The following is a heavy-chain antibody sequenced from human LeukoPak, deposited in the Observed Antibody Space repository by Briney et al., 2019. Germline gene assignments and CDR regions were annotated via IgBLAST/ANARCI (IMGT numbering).Heavy chain of an antibody. J-gene: IGHJ4*02. CDR1: GGSISSSSYY. Sequence: PSETLSLTCTVSGGSISSSSYYWSWIRQPPAKGLEWIGYIYYSGSTNYNPSLKSRVTISVDTSKNQFSLKLSSVTAADTAVYYCARGFHLVDYWGQGTLVTVSS. CDR3: ARGFHLVDY. V-gene: IGHV4-61*01. CDR2: IYYSGST.